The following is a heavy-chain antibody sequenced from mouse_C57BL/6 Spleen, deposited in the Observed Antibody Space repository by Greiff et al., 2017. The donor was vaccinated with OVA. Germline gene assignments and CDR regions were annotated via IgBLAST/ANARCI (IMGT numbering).Heavy chain of an antibody. J-gene: IGHJ4*01. CDR1: GYTFTSYW. CDR2: IDPSDSET. Sequence: QVQLQQPGAELVRPGSSVKLSCKASGYTFTSYWMHWVKQRPIPGLEWIGNIDPSDSETPYNQKFKDKATLTVDNYYSTAYMQLSSLTSEVSAVYYCARDGYDEMYAMDYWGQGTSVTVSS. V-gene: IGHV1-52*01. D-gene: IGHD2-2*01. CDR3: ARDGYDEMYAMDY.